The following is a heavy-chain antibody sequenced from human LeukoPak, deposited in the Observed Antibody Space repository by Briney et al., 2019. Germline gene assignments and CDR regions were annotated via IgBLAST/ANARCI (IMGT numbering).Heavy chain of an antibody. CDR1: GFTFSSYG. J-gene: IGHJ4*02. V-gene: IGHV3-23*01. Sequence: PEGTLRLSCAASGFTFSSYGMSWVRQAPGKGLEWVSAISGSGGSTYYADSVKGRFTISRDNSKNTLYLQMNSLRAEDTAVYYCARDFHRRLYDSSGYYLYWGQGTLVTVSS. CDR2: ISGSGGST. D-gene: IGHD3-22*01. CDR3: ARDFHRRLYDSSGYYLY.